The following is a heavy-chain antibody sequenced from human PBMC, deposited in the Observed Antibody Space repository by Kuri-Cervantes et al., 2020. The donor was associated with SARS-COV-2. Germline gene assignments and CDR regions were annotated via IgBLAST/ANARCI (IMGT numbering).Heavy chain of an antibody. J-gene: IGHJ6*02. CDR3: ARDRPAYYYYYYGMDV. D-gene: IGHD2-2*01. V-gene: IGHV4-59*01. CDR2: IYYSGST. CDR1: GGSISSYY. Sequence: SETLSLTCTVSGGSISSYYWSWIRQPPGKGLEWIGYIYYSGSTNYNTSLKSRVTISVDTSKNQFSLKLSSVTAADTAVYYCARDRPAYYYYYYGMDVWGQGTTVTVSS.